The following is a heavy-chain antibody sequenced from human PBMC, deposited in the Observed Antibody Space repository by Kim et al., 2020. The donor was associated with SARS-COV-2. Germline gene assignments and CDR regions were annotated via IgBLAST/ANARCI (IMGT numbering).Heavy chain of an antibody. J-gene: IGHJ2*01. CDR2: IYTTGTT. CDR3: ASDFKDVYWYFDR. V-gene: IGHV4-4*07. CDR1: GGSISNHF. Sequence: SETLSLTCTVSGGSISNHFWSWIRQPAGKGLEWIGRIYTTGTTNYNPSLKSRVTMSIDTSKNEFSLKLNSVTAADTAVYYCASDFKDVYWYFDRWGRGHLVTVSS.